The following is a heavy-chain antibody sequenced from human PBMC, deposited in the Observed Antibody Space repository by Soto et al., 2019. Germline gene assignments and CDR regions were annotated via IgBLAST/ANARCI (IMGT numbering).Heavy chain of an antibody. CDR3: ARSGATYWFDP. J-gene: IGHJ5*02. CDR1: GFSVSSNY. D-gene: IGHD2-15*01. CDR2: IYSGGST. Sequence: EVQLVESGGGLVQPGGSLRLSCAASGFSVSSNYMRWVRQAPGKGLEWVSVIYSGGSTYYADSVKGRFTISRDNSKNTLYLQMRDLIAEDTAVYYWARSGATYWFDPWGQWTLFTVTS. V-gene: IGHV3-66*01.